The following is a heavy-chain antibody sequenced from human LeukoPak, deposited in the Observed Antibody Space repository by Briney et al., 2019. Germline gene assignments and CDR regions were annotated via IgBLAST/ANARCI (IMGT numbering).Heavy chain of an antibody. Sequence: ASVKVSCKASGYTFTGYYMHWARQAPGQGLEWMGWINPNSGGTNYAQKFQGRVTMTRDTSISTAYMELSRLRSDDTAVYYCARFCSSSSCPLDYWGQGTLVIVSS. D-gene: IGHD2-2*01. CDR3: ARFCSSSSCPLDY. J-gene: IGHJ4*02. CDR2: INPNSGGT. CDR1: GYTFTGYY. V-gene: IGHV1-2*02.